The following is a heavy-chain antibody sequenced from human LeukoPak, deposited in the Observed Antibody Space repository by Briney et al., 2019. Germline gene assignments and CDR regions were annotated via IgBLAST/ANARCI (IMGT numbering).Heavy chain of an antibody. D-gene: IGHD3-10*01. CDR2: INHNGST. CDR3: ARGRVRGYGSGRLDAFDI. V-gene: IGHV4-34*01. Sequence: SETLSLTCAVYGGSFSGYYWSWIRQPPGKGLEWIGEINHNGSTNYNPSLKSRVTISVDTSKNQFSLKLSSVTAADTAVYYCARGRVRGYGSGRLDAFDIWGQGTMVTVSS. CDR1: GGSFSGYY. J-gene: IGHJ3*02.